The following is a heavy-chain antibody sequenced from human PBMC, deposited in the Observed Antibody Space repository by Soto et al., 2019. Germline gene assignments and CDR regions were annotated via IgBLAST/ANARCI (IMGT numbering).Heavy chain of an antibody. CDR1: GGSISSYY. CDR2: IYYSGST. Sequence: SETLSLTCTVSGGSISSYYWSWIRQPPGKGLEWIGYIYYSGSTNYNPSLKSRVTISVDTSKNQFSLKLSSVTAADTAVYYCARRVRGAYYYYMDVWGKGTTVTVSS. V-gene: IGHV4-59*08. J-gene: IGHJ6*03. CDR3: ARRVRGAYYYYMDV.